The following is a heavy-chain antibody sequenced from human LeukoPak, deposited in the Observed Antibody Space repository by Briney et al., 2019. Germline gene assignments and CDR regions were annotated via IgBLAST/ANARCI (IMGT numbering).Heavy chain of an antibody. CDR3: ARGLGSGSYYGA. J-gene: IGHJ5*02. V-gene: IGHV1-46*01. CDR2: INPAGGSP. CDR1: GYTFTSYY. Sequence: GASVKVSCKASGYTFTSYYIHWVRQAPGQGLEWMGIINPAGGSPTYAQEFQGRVIMTRDTSTSTVYMELSSLRSEDTAVYYCARGLGSGSYYGAWGQGALVTVSS. D-gene: IGHD3-10*01.